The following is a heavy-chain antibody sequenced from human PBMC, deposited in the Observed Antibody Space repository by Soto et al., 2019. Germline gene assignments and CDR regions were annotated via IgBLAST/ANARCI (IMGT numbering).Heavy chain of an antibody. CDR1: GDSISSNGYH. J-gene: IGHJ5*02. CDR2: VSYSGTT. CDR3: ARHSSPYSYSDWFDP. D-gene: IGHD1-26*01. V-gene: IGHV4-39*01. Sequence: QLQLQESGPGLVKPSETLSLTCTVSGDSISSNGYHWGWIRQPPGKGLEWIASVSYSGTTYYPPSLKSRVTISVDPSKNQFSLKLSSVTAADTAVYYCARHSSPYSYSDWFDPWGQGTLVTVSS.